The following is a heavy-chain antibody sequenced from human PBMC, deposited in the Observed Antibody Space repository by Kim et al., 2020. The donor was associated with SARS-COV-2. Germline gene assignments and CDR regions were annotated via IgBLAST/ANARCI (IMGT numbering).Heavy chain of an antibody. J-gene: IGHJ5*02. CDR2: IYYSGST. D-gene: IGHD3-22*01. Sequence: SETLSLTCTVSGGSISSGGYYWSWIRQHPGKGLEWIGYIYYSGSTYYNPSLKSRVTISVDTSKNQFSLKLSSVTAADTAVYYCARDYYYDSSGYLGWFDPWGQGTLVTVSS. CDR3: ARDYYYDSSGYLGWFDP. V-gene: IGHV4-31*03. CDR1: GGSISSGGYY.